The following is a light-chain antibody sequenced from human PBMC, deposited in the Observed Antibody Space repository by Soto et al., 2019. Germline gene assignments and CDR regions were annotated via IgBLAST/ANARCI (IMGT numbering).Light chain of an antibody. CDR1: QRVGSN. J-gene: IGKJ5*01. CDR3: QQLNSYPLS. Sequence: MNQSPATLSVSPGEIGTLSCRASQRVGSNLVGYQQKPGQAPRLLIYGASTRATGIPARFSGSGSGTEFTLTISSLQPEDFTTDFCQQLNSYPLSFGQGTRLEIK. V-gene: IGKV3-15*01. CDR2: GAS.